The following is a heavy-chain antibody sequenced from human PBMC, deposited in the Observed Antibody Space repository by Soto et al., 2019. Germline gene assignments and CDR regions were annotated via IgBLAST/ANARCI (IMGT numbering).Heavy chain of an antibody. J-gene: IGHJ4*02. CDR3: AGTGIAVAGTIDY. CDR1: GGSFSGYY. CDR2: INHSGST. V-gene: IGHV4-34*01. D-gene: IGHD6-19*01. Sequence: QVQLQQWGAGLLKPSETLSLTCAVYGGSFSGYYWSWIRQPPGKGLEWIGEINHSGSTNYNPSLTSRVTISVDTAKNQFSLKLSSVTAADTAVYYCAGTGIAVAGTIDYWGQGTLVTVSS.